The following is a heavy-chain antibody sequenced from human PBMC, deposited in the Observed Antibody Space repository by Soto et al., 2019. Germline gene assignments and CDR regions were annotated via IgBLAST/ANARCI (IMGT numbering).Heavy chain of an antibody. CDR1: GGSISSYY. V-gene: IGHV4-59*01. J-gene: IGHJ6*02. CDR2: IYYSGST. Sequence: SETLSLTCTVSGGSISSYYWSWIRQPPGKGLEWIGYIYYSGSTNYNPSLKSRVTISVDTSKNQFSLKLSSVTAADTAVYYCARDRPEYNWNDEDYCYGMDVWGQGTTVTVSS. D-gene: IGHD1-20*01. CDR3: ARDRPEYNWNDEDYCYGMDV.